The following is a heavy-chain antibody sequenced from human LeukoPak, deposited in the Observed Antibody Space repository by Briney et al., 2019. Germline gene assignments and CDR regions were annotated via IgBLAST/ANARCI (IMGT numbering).Heavy chain of an antibody. Sequence: ASVMVSCKASGYTFTSYAMNWVRQAPGQGLEWMGWINTNTGNPTYAQGFTGRFVFSLDTSVSTAYLQISSLKAEDTAVYYCARLYCSGGSCYPDYWGQGTLVTVSS. D-gene: IGHD2-15*01. J-gene: IGHJ4*02. CDR3: ARLYCSGGSCYPDY. V-gene: IGHV7-4-1*02. CDR1: GYTFTSYA. CDR2: INTNTGNP.